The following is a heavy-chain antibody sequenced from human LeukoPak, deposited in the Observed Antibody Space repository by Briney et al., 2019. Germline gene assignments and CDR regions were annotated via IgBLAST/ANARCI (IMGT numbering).Heavy chain of an antibody. D-gene: IGHD3-22*01. CDR1: GYSISSGYY. J-gene: IGHJ3*02. CDR2: IYHSGST. V-gene: IGHV4-38-2*02. Sequence: SETLSLTCTVSGYSISSGYYWGWIRQPPGKGLEWIGSIYHSGSTYYNPSLKSRVTISVDTSKNQFSLKLSSVTAADTAVYYCARVSMIVVVITEDAFDIWGQGTMVTVSS. CDR3: ARVSMIVVVITEDAFDI.